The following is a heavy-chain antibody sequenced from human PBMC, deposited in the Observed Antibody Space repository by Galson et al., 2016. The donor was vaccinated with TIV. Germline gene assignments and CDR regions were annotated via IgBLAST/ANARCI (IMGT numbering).Heavy chain of an antibody. J-gene: IGHJ4*02. CDR1: GYTFSSYD. Sequence: SVKVSCKASGYTFSSYDINWVRQATGQGLEWVGWMNPSNGNTGLAQNFQGRVTMTRDTSMNTAYMELNSLGSEDTAVYYWARGRFWMGTWNALGGDYWGQGTLVSVSS. CDR3: ARGRFWMGTWNALGGDY. CDR2: MNPSNGNT. V-gene: IGHV1-8*01. D-gene: IGHD1-1*01.